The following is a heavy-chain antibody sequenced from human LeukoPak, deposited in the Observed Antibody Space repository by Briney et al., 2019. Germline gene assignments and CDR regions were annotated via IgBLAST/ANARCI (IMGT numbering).Heavy chain of an antibody. CDR3: ARVGGIVVVMEYYFDY. CDR1: GVSVSSGSYY. CDR2: IYYSGST. J-gene: IGHJ4*02. V-gene: IGHV4-61*01. Sequence: SETLSLTCTVSGVSVSSGSYYWSWIRQPPGKGLEWIGYIYYSGSTNYNPSLKSRVTISVDTSKNQFSLKLSSVTAADTAVYYCARVGGIVVVMEYYFDYWGQGTLVTVSS. D-gene: IGHD3-22*01.